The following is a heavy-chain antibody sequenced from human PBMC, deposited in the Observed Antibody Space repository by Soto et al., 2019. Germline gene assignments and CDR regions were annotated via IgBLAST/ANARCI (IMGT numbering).Heavy chain of an antibody. CDR2: IYDSESA. Sequence: QVQLQESGPGLVKASQTLSLICSVSGESISSGGYYWSWIRHHPGKGLEWIGYIYDSESAYYNPSLQRRVTISMDTSKNHFAMKLSSVTAADTAVYYGARASSSSAAADYWGQGTIITVSS. J-gene: IGHJ4*02. V-gene: IGHV4-31*03. CDR1: GESISSGGYY. CDR3: ARASSSSAAADY. D-gene: IGHD6-6*01.